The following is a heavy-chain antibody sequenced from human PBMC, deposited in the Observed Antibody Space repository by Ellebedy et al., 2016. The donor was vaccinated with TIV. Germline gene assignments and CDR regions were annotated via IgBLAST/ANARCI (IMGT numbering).Heavy chain of an antibody. CDR2: VSGYNGNT. CDR1: DYTFMSYS. J-gene: IGHJ4*02. V-gene: IGHV1-18*01. D-gene: IGHD6-13*01. CDR3: ARTSRYAYSSSCDY. Sequence: ASVKVSCKASDYTFMSYSIAWVRQAPGQGLEWMGWVSGYNGNTNYAQKVQGRVTMTTDTSTNTAYMELRSLTSDDTAVYFCARTSRYAYSSSCDYWGQGTLVTVSS.